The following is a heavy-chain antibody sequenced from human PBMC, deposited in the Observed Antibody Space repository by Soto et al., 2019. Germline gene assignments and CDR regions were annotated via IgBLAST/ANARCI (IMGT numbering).Heavy chain of an antibody. CDR3: ARDSRTTGTKRVYYYYIDV. J-gene: IGHJ6*03. CDR2: IYSGGST. CDR1: GFTVSSNY. V-gene: IGHV3-53*04. D-gene: IGHD1-1*01. Sequence: GSLRLSCAASGFTVSSNYMSWVRQAPGKGLEWVSVIYSGGSTYYADSVKGRFTISRHNSKNTLYLQMNSLRAEDAAVYYCARDSRTTGTKRVYYYYIDVWGKGTTVTVSS.